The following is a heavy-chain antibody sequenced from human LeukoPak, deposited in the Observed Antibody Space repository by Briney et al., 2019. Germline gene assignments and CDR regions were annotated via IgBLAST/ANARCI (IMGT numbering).Heavy chain of an antibody. Sequence: SQTLSLTCAISGDSVSSNSAAWNWIRQSPSRGLEWLGRTYYKSKWYNDFAVSVKSRITINPDTSKNQFSLQLNSVTPEDTAIYYCARADDSSGPDYFDYWGQGTLVTVSS. CDR1: GDSVSSNSAA. V-gene: IGHV6-1*01. D-gene: IGHD3-22*01. CDR3: ARADDSSGPDYFDY. J-gene: IGHJ4*02. CDR2: TYYKSKWYN.